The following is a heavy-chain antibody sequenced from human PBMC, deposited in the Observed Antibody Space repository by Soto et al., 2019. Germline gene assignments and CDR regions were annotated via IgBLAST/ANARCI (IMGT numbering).Heavy chain of an antibody. D-gene: IGHD3-3*01. V-gene: IGHV1-8*01. Sequence: GASVKVSCKASGYTFTSYDINWVRQATGQGLEWMGWMNPNSGNTGYAQKFQGRVTMTRNTSISTAYMELSSLRSEDTAVYYCARGGYDFWSGYPSNYYYYYMDVWGKGTTVTVSS. CDR3: ARGGYDFWSGYPSNYYYYYMDV. J-gene: IGHJ6*03. CDR2: MNPNSGNT. CDR1: GYTFTSYD.